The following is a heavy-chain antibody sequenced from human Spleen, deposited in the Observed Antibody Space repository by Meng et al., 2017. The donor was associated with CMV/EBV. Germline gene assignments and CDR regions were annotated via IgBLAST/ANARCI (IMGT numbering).Heavy chain of an antibody. D-gene: IGHD1-26*01. J-gene: IGHJ4*02. CDR1: GFRFSSYE. CDR2: ISSGGSSI. CDR3: ARDPYSGSYIPDY. Sequence: GGSLRLSCAASGFRFSSYEMNWVRQAPGKGLEWVSHISSGGSSIYYADSVRGRFISSRDNAKNSLYLQMNSLRVEDTAVYYCARDPYSGSYIPDYWGQGTLVTVSS. V-gene: IGHV3-48*03.